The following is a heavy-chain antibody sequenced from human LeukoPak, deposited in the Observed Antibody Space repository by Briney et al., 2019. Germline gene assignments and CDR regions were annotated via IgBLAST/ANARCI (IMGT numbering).Heavy chain of an antibody. D-gene: IGHD3-22*01. CDR1: GFTFSSYA. CDR2: ISRGSDHI. Sequence: GGSLRLSCAASGFTFSSYAMNWVRQAPGKGLEWVSSISRGSDHIFYADSMKGRFTISRDNAKNSLYPQMNSLGAEDTGVYYCARGSTYYEVSGQVPFDYWGQGTLVTVS. CDR3: ARGSTYYEVSGQVPFDY. V-gene: IGHV3-21*01. J-gene: IGHJ4*02.